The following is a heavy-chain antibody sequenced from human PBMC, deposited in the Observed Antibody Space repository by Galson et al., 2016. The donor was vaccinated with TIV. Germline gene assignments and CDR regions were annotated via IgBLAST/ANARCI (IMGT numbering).Heavy chain of an antibody. J-gene: IGHJ6*02. CDR2: IYESGTT. D-gene: IGHD4-17*01. V-gene: IGHV4-38-2*02. Sequence: ETLSLTCAVSGYSIKSGYFWGWIRQPPGKGLQWIGSIYESGTTYSNPSLKSRLTMSIDSSKNEFSLKLSSVTATDTAVYFCMREGSTVTMHHYFGMDVWGQGTKVAVSS. CDR3: MREGSTVTMHHYFGMDV. CDR1: GYSIKSGYF.